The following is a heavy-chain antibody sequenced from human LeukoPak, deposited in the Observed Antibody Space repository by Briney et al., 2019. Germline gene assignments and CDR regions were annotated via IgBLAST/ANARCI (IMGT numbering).Heavy chain of an antibody. Sequence: PSETLSLTCTVSGGSISSSSYYGGWIRQPPGKGLEWLGSIYYSGSTYYNPSLKSRVTISVDTSKNQFSLKLSSVTAADTAVYYCARVQSYDSNWFDPWGQGTLVTVSS. CDR1: GGSISSSSYY. V-gene: IGHV4-39*07. CDR2: IYYSGST. D-gene: IGHD3-3*01. J-gene: IGHJ5*02. CDR3: ARVQSYDSNWFDP.